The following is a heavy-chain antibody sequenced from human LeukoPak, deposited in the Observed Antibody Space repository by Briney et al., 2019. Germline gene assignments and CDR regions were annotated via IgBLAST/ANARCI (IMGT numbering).Heavy chain of an antibody. CDR3: ARGKVRGVIIEKGFYYYGMDV. Sequence: ASVKVSCKTSGYTFTDYYLHWVRQAPGQGLEWMGGIIPSFRKPDYAKKFQGRVTITADESTSTAYMELSSLRSEDTAVYYCARGKVRGVIIEKGFYYYGMDVWGQGTTVTVSS. CDR2: IIPSFRKP. CDR1: GYTFTDYY. J-gene: IGHJ6*02. V-gene: IGHV1-69*13. D-gene: IGHD3-10*01.